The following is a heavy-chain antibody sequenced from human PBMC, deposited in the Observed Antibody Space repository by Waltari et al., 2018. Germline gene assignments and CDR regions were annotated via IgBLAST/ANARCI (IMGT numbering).Heavy chain of an antibody. V-gene: IGHV3-7*01. D-gene: IGHD2-21*02. CDR2: IKQDGSEK. CDR3: VSDYRGTYCNGDCLAY. J-gene: IGHJ4*02. CDR1: EFTFSDHW. Sequence: EVHLVESGGGLVQPGGSLRLSCAASEFTFSDHWMSWVRQAPGKGLEGVANIKQDGSEKNYVDSVKGRFTISRDNAKNSLYLQVNSLRAEDTAVYYCVSDYRGTYCNGDCLAYWGQGTLVTVSS.